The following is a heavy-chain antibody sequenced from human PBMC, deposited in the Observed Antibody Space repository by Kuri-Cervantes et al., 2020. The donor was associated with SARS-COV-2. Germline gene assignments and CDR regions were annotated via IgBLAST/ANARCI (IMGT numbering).Heavy chain of an antibody. J-gene: IGHJ4*01. CDR2: ISSGGGNT. CDR3: AKYIGSETNTLDD. Sequence: GGSLRLSCATSGFTFSNYAMTWIRQAPGKGLEWVSVISSGGGNTFYTGSVKGRFTISRDNSNNTLYLQMNSLRADDTAVYYCAKYIGSETNTLDDWGQGTPVTVSS. V-gene: IGHV3-23*01. D-gene: IGHD3-10*01. CDR1: GFTFSNYA.